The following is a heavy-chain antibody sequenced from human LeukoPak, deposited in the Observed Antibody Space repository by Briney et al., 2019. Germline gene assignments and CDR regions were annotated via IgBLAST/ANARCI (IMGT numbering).Heavy chain of an antibody. Sequence: ASVTVSCKASGYTFTSYYMHWVRQDPAQALEGMGIINPSGGSTSYAQKFQGRVTMTRDMSTSTVYMELSSLRSEDTAVYYCARYSSSTRGYFDYWGQGTLVTVSS. J-gene: IGHJ4*02. CDR3: ARYSSSTRGYFDY. V-gene: IGHV1-46*01. D-gene: IGHD6-6*01. CDR2: INPSGGST. CDR1: GYTFTSYY.